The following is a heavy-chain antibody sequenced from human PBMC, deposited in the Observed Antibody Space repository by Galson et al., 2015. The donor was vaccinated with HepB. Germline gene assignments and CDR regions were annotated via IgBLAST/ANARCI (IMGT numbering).Heavy chain of an antibody. J-gene: IGHJ4*02. CDR2: INQDGSEK. V-gene: IGHV3-7*04. CDR3: ARGLGGY. CDR1: GFTFSTYW. Sequence: SLRLSCAVSGFTFSTYWMSWVRQAPGKGLEWVANINQDGSEKNYGDSVKGRFTISRDNAKNSMYLQMSSLRGEDTAVYYCARGLGGYWGQGTLVTVSS. D-gene: IGHD3-16*01.